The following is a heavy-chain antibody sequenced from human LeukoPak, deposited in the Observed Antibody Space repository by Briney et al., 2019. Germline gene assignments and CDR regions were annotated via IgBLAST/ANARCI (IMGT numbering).Heavy chain of an antibody. V-gene: IGHV3-49*04. Sequence: PGGSLRLSCTASGFTFGVYAMSWGRQAPGKGREWVGFIRSKVYGGTTAYAPSVKARFTISRDDSKSIAYLKMNSLKTEDTAVYYCTRAPSGYDPNWFDPWGQGTLVTVSS. D-gene: IGHD5-12*01. CDR1: GFTFGVYA. J-gene: IGHJ5*02. CDR3: TRAPSGYDPNWFDP. CDR2: IRSKVYGGTT.